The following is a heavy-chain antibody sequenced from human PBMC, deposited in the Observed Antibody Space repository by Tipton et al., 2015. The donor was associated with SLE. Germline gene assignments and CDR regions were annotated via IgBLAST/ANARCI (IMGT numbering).Heavy chain of an antibody. Sequence: LVQSGAEVKKPGESLKISCKGSEYSFTNYWIVWVRQVPGKGLEWMGLIYPTDSDTRYSPSFQGQVSISADMSTYTAYLQWSSLKASDSAIYYCASWPRWDAFDIWGQGTMVTVYS. CDR1: EYSFTNYW. CDR3: ASWPRWDAFDI. J-gene: IGHJ3*02. V-gene: IGHV5-51*03. CDR2: IYPTDSDT.